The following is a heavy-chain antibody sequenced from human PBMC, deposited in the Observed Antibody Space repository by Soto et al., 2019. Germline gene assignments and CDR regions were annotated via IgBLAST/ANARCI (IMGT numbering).Heavy chain of an antibody. V-gene: IGHV4-61*01. Sequence: QVQLQESGPGLVKPSETLSLTCTVSGGSVSSGSYYWSWIRQPPGKGLEWIGYIYYSGSTNYNHSLKSRVTISVDTSKNQFSLKLSSVTAADTAVYYCARESVAAAAGCFDYWGQGTLVTVSS. D-gene: IGHD6-13*01. CDR3: ARESVAAAAGCFDY. CDR2: IYYSGST. CDR1: GGSVSSGSYY. J-gene: IGHJ4*02.